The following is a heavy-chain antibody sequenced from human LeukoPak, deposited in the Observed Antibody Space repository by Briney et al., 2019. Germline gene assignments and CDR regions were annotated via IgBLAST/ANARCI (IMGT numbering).Heavy chain of an antibody. CDR2: IYYSGST. CDR1: GGSINSYY. Sequence: PSETLSLTCTVSGGSINSYYWSWIRQPPGKGLEWIGYIYYSGSTNYNPSLKSRVTISVDTSKNQFSLKLSSVTAADTAVYYCARAQGYYYYMDVWGKGTTVTVSS. CDR3: ARAQGYYYYMDV. J-gene: IGHJ6*03. V-gene: IGHV4-59*01.